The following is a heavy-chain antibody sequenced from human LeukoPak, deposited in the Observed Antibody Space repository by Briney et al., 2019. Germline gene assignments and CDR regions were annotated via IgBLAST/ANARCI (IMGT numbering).Heavy chain of an antibody. CDR3: ARGGPSRVVVVPAAKYYYYMDV. CDR1: GGTFSSYA. D-gene: IGHD2-2*01. J-gene: IGHJ6*03. CDR2: IIPIFGTA. Sequence: ASVKVSCKASGGTFSSYAISWVRQAPGQGLERMGGIIPIFGTANYAQKFQGRVTITADESTSTAYMELSSLRSEDTAVYYCARGGPSRVVVVPAAKYYYYMDVWGKGTTVTISS. V-gene: IGHV1-69*01.